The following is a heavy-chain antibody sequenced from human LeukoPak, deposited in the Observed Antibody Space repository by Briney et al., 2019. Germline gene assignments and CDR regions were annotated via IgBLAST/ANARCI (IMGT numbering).Heavy chain of an antibody. J-gene: IGHJ3*02. D-gene: IGHD1-1*01. CDR2: IYHSGST. CDR1: GYSISSGYY. CDR3: ARASVPLDAFDI. V-gene: IGHV4-38-2*02. Sequence: SETLSLTCTVSGYSISSGYYWGWIRQPPGKGLEWIGEIYHSGSTNYTPSLKSRVTISVDKSKNQFSLKLSSVTAADTAVYYCARASVPLDAFDIWGQGTMVTVSP.